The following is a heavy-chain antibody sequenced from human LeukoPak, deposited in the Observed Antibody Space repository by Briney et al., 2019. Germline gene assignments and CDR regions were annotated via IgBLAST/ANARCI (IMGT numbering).Heavy chain of an antibody. J-gene: IGHJ4*02. D-gene: IGHD5-24*01. CDR1: GFTFSTYA. CDR3: AKDAEMATILNFDY. Sequence: PGGSLRLSCVATGFTFSTYAMSWVRQAPGKGLEWVSTITSGEKSYYVDSVKGRFTISRDNSKNTVYLQMNSLRAEDTAVYYCAKDAEMATILNFDYWGQGTLVTVSS. CDR2: ITSGEKS. V-gene: IGHV3-23*01.